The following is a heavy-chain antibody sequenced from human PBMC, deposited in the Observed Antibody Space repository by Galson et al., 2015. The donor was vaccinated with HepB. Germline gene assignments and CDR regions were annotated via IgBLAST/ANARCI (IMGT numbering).Heavy chain of an antibody. CDR3: AREPVTGTRYFDY. V-gene: IGHV6-1*01. Sequence: CAISGDSVSNNNAAWNWIRQSPSRGLEWLGRTYYRSKWYSDYAVSVKSRITLNPDTSKNQFSLQLNSVTPEDTAVYYCAREPVTGTRYFDYWGQGTLVTVSS. CDR1: GDSVSNNNAA. J-gene: IGHJ4*02. CDR2: TYYRSKWYS. D-gene: IGHD1-7*01.